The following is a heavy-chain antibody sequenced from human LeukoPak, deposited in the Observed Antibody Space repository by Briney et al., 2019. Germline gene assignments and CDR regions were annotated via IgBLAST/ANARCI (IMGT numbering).Heavy chain of an antibody. J-gene: IGHJ4*02. CDR3: ARDTSAGSGSPYPDY. D-gene: IGHD3-10*01. V-gene: IGHV4-4*07. Sequence: PSETLSLTCTVSGGSISSYYWSWIRQPAGKGLEWIGRIYTSGSTNYNPSLKSRVTMSVDTSKNQFSLKLSSVTAADTAVYYCARDTSAGSGSPYPDYWGQGTLVTVSS. CDR1: GGSISSYY. CDR2: IYTSGST.